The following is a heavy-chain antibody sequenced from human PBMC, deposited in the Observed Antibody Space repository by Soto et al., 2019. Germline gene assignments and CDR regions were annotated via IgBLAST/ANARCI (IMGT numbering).Heavy chain of an antibody. CDR2: LLRPGRST. D-gene: IGHD3-10*01. CDR1: GFMFSDYA. CDR3: EKDAIANDGIWPMDS. V-gene: IGHV3-23*01. Sequence: GSLELACTASGFMFSDYAMTGARQAPGKELEWVSGLLRPGRSTYYADSVKGRFTISGDTSANTVYLQMDSLRAEDTAVYYCEKDAIANDGIWPMDSWGQGTVVTVYS. J-gene: IGHJ5*02.